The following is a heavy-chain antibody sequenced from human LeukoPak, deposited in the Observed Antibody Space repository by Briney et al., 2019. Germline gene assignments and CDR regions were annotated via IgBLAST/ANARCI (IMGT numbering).Heavy chain of an antibody. Sequence: GGSLRLSCAASGFKFSSFAMSWVRQPPGKGLEWVSAISGRGDTTYYADSVKGRFTISRDNSKNTLYLQMNSLRAEDTAVYYCAKGRVVPALRMDVWGQGTTVTVSS. CDR3: AKGRVVPALRMDV. J-gene: IGHJ6*02. V-gene: IGHV3-23*01. CDR2: ISGRGDTT. D-gene: IGHD2-2*01. CDR1: GFKFSSFA.